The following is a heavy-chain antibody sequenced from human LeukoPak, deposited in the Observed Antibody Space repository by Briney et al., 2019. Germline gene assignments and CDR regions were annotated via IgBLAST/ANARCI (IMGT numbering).Heavy chain of an antibody. D-gene: IGHD6-19*01. CDR3: ARIAGGSGWAYYMDV. Sequence: SVKVSCKASGGTFSSYAISWVRQAPGQGLEWMGGIIPIFGTANYVQKFQGRVTITTDKSASTAYMELSSLRSEDTAVYYCARIAGGSGWAYYMDVWGKGTTVTVSS. J-gene: IGHJ6*03. CDR1: GGTFSSYA. V-gene: IGHV1-69*05. CDR2: IIPIFGTA.